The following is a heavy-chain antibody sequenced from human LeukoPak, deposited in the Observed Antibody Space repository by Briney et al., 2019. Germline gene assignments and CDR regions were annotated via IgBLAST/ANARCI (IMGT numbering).Heavy chain of an antibody. CDR2: AYYTSKWIT. D-gene: IGHD6-13*01. CDR1: GDSVSSDTTA. Sequence: SQTLSLTCAISGDSVSSDTTAWIWIRQSPSRGLEWLGRAYYTSKWITNYALSVRSLITVNPNTSNKQFSLQLNSVTPEDTAVYYCARGYCAHGMNVWGPGTTVTVSS. V-gene: IGHV6-1*01. CDR3: ARGYCAHGMNV. J-gene: IGHJ6*02.